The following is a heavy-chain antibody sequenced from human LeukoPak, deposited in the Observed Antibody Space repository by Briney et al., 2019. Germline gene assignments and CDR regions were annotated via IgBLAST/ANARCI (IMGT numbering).Heavy chain of an antibody. J-gene: IGHJ4*02. V-gene: IGHV3-64*01. CDR3: ARLFAAVGATFLDY. Sequence: GGSLRLSCAASGFTFSSYAMRWVRQAPGKGLEYVSAISSNGGSTYYANSVKGRFTISRDNSKNTLYLQMGSLRAEDMAVYYCARLFAAVGATFLDYWGQGTLVTVSS. CDR1: GFTFSSYA. CDR2: ISSNGGST. D-gene: IGHD1-26*01.